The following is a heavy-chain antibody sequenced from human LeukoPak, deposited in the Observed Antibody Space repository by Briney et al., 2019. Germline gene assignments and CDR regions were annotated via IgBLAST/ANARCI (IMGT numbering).Heavy chain of an antibody. J-gene: IGHJ4*02. Sequence: SETLSLTCAVYGGSFSGYYWSWIRHPPGKGLEWIGEINHSGSTNYNPSLKSRVTISVDTSKNQFSLKLSSVPGADTAVYYCARDGTFRYYYDISGYYFDYWGQGTLVTVSS. V-gene: IGHV4-34*01. CDR2: INHSGST. CDR1: GGSFSGYY. CDR3: ARDGTFRYYYDISGYYFDY. D-gene: IGHD3-22*01.